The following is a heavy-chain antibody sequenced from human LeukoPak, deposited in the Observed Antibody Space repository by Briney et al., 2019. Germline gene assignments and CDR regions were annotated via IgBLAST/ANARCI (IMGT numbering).Heavy chain of an antibody. CDR2: ISGNGVTT. D-gene: IGHD3-9*01. CDR3: AKAGRFEAYYDILTASSWTDY. J-gene: IGHJ4*02. CDR1: GFPFDGYA. V-gene: IGHV3-43*02. Sequence: GGSLRLSCAASGFPFDGYAMHWVRQAPGKGLEWVSLISGNGVTTYYAGSVKGRFTISRDNSKNSLYLQMNRLRTEDTALYYCAKAGRFEAYYDILTASSWTDYWGQGTLVTVSS.